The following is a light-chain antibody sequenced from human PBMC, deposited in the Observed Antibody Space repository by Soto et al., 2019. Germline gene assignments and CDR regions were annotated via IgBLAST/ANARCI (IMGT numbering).Light chain of an antibody. CDR1: QSIRSW. Sequence: DIQMTQSPSILSASVGDRVTITCRASQSIRSWLAWYQQKPGKAPNLLISDASSLESRVPSRFSGSGSGTEFTLTISSLQPDDLATYYCQQYNNYFWAFGQGTKVDIK. CDR3: QQYNNYFWA. J-gene: IGKJ1*01. V-gene: IGKV1-5*01. CDR2: DAS.